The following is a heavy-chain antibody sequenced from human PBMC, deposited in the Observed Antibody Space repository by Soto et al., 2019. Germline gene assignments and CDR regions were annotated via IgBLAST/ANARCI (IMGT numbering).Heavy chain of an antibody. V-gene: IGHV1-2*02. Sequence: ASVKVSCKAFGYTLTAYYMHWVRQGPGQGREWMGWINPNSGGTNYVQKFQGRVTMTRATSMSTAYMELSRLRSDDTAVYYCARGGDSCYGSWGQGTLVTVSS. CDR1: GYTLTAYY. D-gene: IGHD5-12*01. CDR2: INPNSGGT. J-gene: IGHJ4*02. CDR3: ARGGDSCYGS.